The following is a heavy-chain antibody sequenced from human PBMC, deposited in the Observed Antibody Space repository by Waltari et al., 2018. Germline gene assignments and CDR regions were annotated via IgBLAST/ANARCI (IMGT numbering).Heavy chain of an antibody. V-gene: IGHV4-59*11. Sequence: VQLQESGPGLVKPSETLSLSCDVSGDSITSHFWSWIRQAPGKGLEWIGYMYFSGTHKYNPSLKSRVTISIDTAKNHFSLDLGSGTAADHAIYYCASLPRGSVIIGAFDIWGQGTQVTVSS. J-gene: IGHJ3*02. D-gene: IGHD2-21*01. CDR2: MYFSGTH. CDR3: ASLPRGSVIIGAFDI. CDR1: GDSITSHF.